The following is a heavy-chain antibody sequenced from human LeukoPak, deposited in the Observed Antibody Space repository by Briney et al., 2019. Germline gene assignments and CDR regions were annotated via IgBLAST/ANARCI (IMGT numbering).Heavy chain of an antibody. J-gene: IGHJ6*03. D-gene: IGHD3-3*01. CDR3: ARYYDFWSGYYFRPGDYYYMDV. CDR1: GGSFSGYY. V-gene: IGHV4-34*01. Sequence: PSETLSLTCAVYGGSFSGYYWSWIRQPPGKGLEWIGEINHSGSTNYNPSLKSRVTISVDTSKNQFSLKLSSVTAADTAVYYCARYYDFWSGYYFRPGDYYYMDVWGKGTTVTVSS. CDR2: INHSGST.